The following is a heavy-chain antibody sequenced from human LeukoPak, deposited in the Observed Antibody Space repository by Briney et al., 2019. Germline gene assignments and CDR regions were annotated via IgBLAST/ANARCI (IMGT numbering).Heavy chain of an antibody. V-gene: IGHV4-59*08. Sequence: PSETLSLTCTVSGGSISSYYWSWIRQPPGKGLEWIGYIYYSGSTNYNPSLKSRVTISVDTSKNQFSLKLSSVAAADTAVYYCAVRVYCSGGSCYEDDAFDIWGQGTMVTVSS. CDR1: GGSISSYY. J-gene: IGHJ3*02. CDR3: AVRVYCSGGSCYEDDAFDI. CDR2: IYYSGST. D-gene: IGHD2-15*01.